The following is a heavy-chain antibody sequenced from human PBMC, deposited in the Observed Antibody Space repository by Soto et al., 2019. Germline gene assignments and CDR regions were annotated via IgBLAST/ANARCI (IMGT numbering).Heavy chain of an antibody. D-gene: IGHD4-17*01. Sequence: EVQLVESGGGLVKPGGSLRLSCAASGFTFSNAWMSWVRQAPGKGLEWVGRIKSKTDGGTTDYAAPVKGRFTISRDDSKNTLYLQMNSLKTEDTAVYYCTPRLYDYGGNSDYWGQGTLVTVSS. J-gene: IGHJ4*02. V-gene: IGHV3-15*01. CDR2: IKSKTDGGTT. CDR1: GFTFSNAW. CDR3: TPRLYDYGGNSDY.